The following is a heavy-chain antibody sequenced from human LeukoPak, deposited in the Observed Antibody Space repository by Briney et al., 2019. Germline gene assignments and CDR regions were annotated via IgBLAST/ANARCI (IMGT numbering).Heavy chain of an antibody. D-gene: IGHD3-10*02. Sequence: GGSLRLSCAASGFTFSSYGMHWVRQAPGKGLEWVAFIRYDGSNKYYADSVKGRFTISRDNSKNTLYLQMNSLRAEDMAVYYCASSITMLGSYFDYWGQGTLVTVSS. J-gene: IGHJ4*02. CDR1: GFTFSSYG. V-gene: IGHV3-30*02. CDR2: IRYDGSNK. CDR3: ASSITMLGSYFDY.